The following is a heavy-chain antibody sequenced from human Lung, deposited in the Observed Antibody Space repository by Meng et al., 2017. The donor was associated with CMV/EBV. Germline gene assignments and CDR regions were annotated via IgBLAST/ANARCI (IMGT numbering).Heavy chain of an antibody. Sequence: VQLMQAGAEVKKPGASVRVSCKASGYTFTHHGISWIRQAPGQGLEWMGWISAYNGNTNYAQNFQGRFTMTTDTSTSTAYMELRSLRSDDTAVYYCARDLPGGTKGTWLDLWGQGTLVTVSS. D-gene: IGHD1-14*01. CDR3: ARDLPGGTKGTWLDL. CDR1: GYTFTHHG. CDR2: ISAYNGNT. J-gene: IGHJ5*02. V-gene: IGHV1-18*01.